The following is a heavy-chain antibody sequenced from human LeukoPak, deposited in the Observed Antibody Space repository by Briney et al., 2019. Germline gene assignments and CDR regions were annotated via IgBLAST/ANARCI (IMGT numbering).Heavy chain of an antibody. CDR3: AAVREYDSSGYYYVVDY. Sequence: ASVKVSCKASGGTFSSYAISWVRQAPGQGLEWMGGIIPIFGTANYAQKFQGRVTITADKSTSTAYMELSSLSSEDTAVYYCAAVREYDSSGYYYVVDYWGQGTLVTVSS. J-gene: IGHJ4*02. D-gene: IGHD3-22*01. V-gene: IGHV1-69*06. CDR1: GGTFSSYA. CDR2: IIPIFGTA.